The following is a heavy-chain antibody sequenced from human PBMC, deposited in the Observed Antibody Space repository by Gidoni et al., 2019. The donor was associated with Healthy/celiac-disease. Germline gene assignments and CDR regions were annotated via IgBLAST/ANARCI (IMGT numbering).Heavy chain of an antibody. CDR1: GFTFSSYS. Sequence: EVQLVESGGGLLKPGGSLRLSCAASGFTFSSYSMNWVRQAPGKGLEWVSSISSSSSYIYYADSVKGRFTISRDNAKNSLYLQMNSLRAEDTAVYYCARSLTIFGVVIGAFDIWGQGTMVTVSS. D-gene: IGHD3-3*01. CDR3: ARSLTIFGVVIGAFDI. CDR2: ISSSSSYI. V-gene: IGHV3-21*01. J-gene: IGHJ3*02.